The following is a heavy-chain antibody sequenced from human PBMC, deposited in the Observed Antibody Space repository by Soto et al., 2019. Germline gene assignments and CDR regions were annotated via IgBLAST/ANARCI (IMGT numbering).Heavy chain of an antibody. V-gene: IGHV4-34*01. CDR1: GGSFSGYY. CDR3: ARGRWLQSPFDY. CDR2: INHSGST. D-gene: IGHD5-12*01. Sequence: KPSETLSLTCAVYGGSFSGYYWSWIRQPPGKGLEWIGEINHSGSTNYNPSLKSRVTISVDTSKNQFSLKLSSVTAADTAVYYCARGRWLQSPFDYWGQGTLVTVSS. J-gene: IGHJ4*02.